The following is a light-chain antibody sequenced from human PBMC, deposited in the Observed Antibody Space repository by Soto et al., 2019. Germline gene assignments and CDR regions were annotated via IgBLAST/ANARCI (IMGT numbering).Light chain of an antibody. Sequence: IVLTQSPATLSLSPGERATLSCRASQSVGNSLAWYQEKPGQAPRLLIYDASNRATSIPPRFSGSGACTDFTLTIISLEAEEFVVYYCQQRSSWPPPTFGGGTQVEI. V-gene: IGKV3-11*01. CDR2: DAS. CDR3: QQRSSWPPPT. CDR1: QSVGNS. J-gene: IGKJ4*01.